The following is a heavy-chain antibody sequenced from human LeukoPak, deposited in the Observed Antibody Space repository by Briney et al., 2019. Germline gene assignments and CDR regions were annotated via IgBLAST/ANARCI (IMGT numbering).Heavy chain of an antibody. CDR3: ARGRSAMAYFDY. J-gene: IGHJ4*02. Sequence: SQTLSLTCTVSGGSISSGGYYWSWIRQHPGKGLEWIGYIYYSGSTYYNPSLKSRVTISVDTSKNQFSLKLSSVTAADTAVYYCARGRSAMAYFDYWGQGTLVTVSS. V-gene: IGHV4-31*03. D-gene: IGHD5-18*01. CDR2: IYYSGST. CDR1: GGSISSGGYY.